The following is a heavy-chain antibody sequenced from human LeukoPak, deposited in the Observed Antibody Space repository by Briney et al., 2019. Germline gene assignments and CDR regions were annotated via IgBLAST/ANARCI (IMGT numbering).Heavy chain of an antibody. CDR2: ISGSGGST. Sequence: GGSLRLSCAASGFTFSSYAMSWVRQAPGKGLEWVSAISGSGGSTYYADSVKGRFTISRDNSKNTLYLQMNSLRAEDTAVYYCAKGALRLGELSLYSNDYWGQGTLVTVSS. CDR3: AKGALRLGELSLYSNDY. D-gene: IGHD3-16*02. CDR1: GFTFSSYA. J-gene: IGHJ4*02. V-gene: IGHV3-23*01.